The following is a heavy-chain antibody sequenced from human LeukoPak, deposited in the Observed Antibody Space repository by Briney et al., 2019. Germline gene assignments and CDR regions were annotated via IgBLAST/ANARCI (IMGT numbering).Heavy chain of an antibody. J-gene: IGHJ6*03. V-gene: IGHV4-61*02. CDR1: GGSISSGSYY. CDR3: ARDGVTTGPFYYYYMDV. D-gene: IGHD4-11*01. CDR2: IYTSGNT. Sequence: SETLSLTXTVSGGSISSGSYYWSWIRQPAGKGLEWIGRIYTSGNTNYNPSVKSRVTISVDTSNNQFSPKLSSVTAADTAVYYCARDGVTTGPFYYYYMDVWGKGTTVTVSS.